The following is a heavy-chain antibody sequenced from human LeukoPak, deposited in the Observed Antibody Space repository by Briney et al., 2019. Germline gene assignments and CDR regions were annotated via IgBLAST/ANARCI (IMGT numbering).Heavy chain of an antibody. D-gene: IGHD6-19*01. Sequence: SETLSLTCTVSGGSISSYYWSWIRQAPGEGLEWIANIDYSGNTIYNPALKSRVTMSVDTSKNQFSLNLTSVTAADTAVYYCAREGKLTGYFGGLGFNYWGQGILVTVSS. CDR1: GGSISSYY. CDR3: AREGKLTGYFGGLGFNY. J-gene: IGHJ4*02. V-gene: IGHV4-59*01. CDR2: IDYSGNT.